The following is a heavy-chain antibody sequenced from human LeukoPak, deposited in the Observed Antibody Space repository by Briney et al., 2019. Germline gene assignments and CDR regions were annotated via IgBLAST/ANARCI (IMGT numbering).Heavy chain of an antibody. CDR2: ISDNGGST. J-gene: IGHJ4*02. V-gene: IGHV3-64D*06. Sequence: TGGSLRLSCSASGFTFNTHAMHWVRQAPGKGLEYVSSISDNGGSTYYADSVKGRFTISRDNSKNTLFLQMSSLRAEDTAVYYWVSQADGYYSGPFDYWGQGTLVTVSS. D-gene: IGHD3-22*01. CDR1: GFTFNTHA. CDR3: VSQADGYYSGPFDY.